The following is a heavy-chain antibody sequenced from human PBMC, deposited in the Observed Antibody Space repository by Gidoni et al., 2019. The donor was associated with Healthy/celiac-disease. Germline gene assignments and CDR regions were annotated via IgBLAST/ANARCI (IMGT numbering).Heavy chain of an antibody. J-gene: IGHJ6*02. CDR2: ISYDGSNK. D-gene: IGHD3-10*01. Sequence: QVQLVESGGGVVQPGRSLRLSCAASGFTFSSYAMHWVRQAPGKGLELVAVISYDGSNKYYADSVKGRFTISRDNSKNTLYLQMNSLRAEDTAVYYCARGFQNYGMDVWGQGTTVTVSS. CDR3: ARGFQNYGMDV. CDR1: GFTFSSYA. V-gene: IGHV3-30-3*01.